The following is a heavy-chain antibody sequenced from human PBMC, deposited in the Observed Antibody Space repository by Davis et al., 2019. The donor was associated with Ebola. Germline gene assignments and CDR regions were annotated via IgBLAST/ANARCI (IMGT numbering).Heavy chain of an antibody. CDR1: GFTFSSYW. V-gene: IGHV3-7*03. CDR2: IKQDGSEK. D-gene: IGHD3-3*01. J-gene: IGHJ4*02. CDR3: ARERHYDFWSGYYGDY. Sequence: PGGSLRLSCAASGFTFSSYWMSWVRQAPGKGLEWVANIKQDGSEKYYVDSVKGRFTISRDNAKNSLYLQMNSLRAEDTAVYYCARERHYDFWSGYYGDYWGQGTLVTVSS.